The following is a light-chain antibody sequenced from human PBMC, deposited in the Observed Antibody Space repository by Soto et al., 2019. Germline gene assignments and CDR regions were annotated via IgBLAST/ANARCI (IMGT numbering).Light chain of an antibody. V-gene: IGLV2-14*01. CDR1: GSDIGAYNY. Sequence: QSARTQSASVSGYTGQAITISNNGSGSDIGAYNYVSWYQQHPGKAPKLLIHGVTRRPSGVSSRFSASKSAYTASLTISGLQAEDEATYFCSSFTTSYFYVFGPGTKVTAL. J-gene: IGLJ1*01. CDR2: GVT. CDR3: SSFTTSYFYV.